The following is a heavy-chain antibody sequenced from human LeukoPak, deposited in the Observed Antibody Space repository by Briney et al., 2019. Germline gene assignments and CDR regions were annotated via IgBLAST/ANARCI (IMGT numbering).Heavy chain of an antibody. CDR2: IYSNGHI. Sequence: SETLSLTCTVSGGSISGYYWNWIRQAAGKGLEWVGRIYSNGHIDHHASLKSRVAMSVDTSKHQFSLKLNSLTAADTAVYYCARERSESPGSGYDMDVWGKGTPVIVSS. CDR3: ARERSESPGSGYDMDV. D-gene: IGHD1-14*01. CDR1: GGSISGYY. V-gene: IGHV4-4*07. J-gene: IGHJ6*03.